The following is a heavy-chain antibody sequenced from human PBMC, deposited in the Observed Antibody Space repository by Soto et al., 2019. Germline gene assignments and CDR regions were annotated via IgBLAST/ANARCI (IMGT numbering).Heavy chain of an antibody. CDR3: ARGMFDNLSGAFDS. Sequence: EVHLVESGGGLVKPGGSLRLSCAASGFSFSTHAMNWVRQAPGKGLEWVSSITNSGSYIYYADSMKGRFTISRDNAKNSLYLQMNSLRAEDTAVYYCARGMFDNLSGAFDSWGQGTLVTVSS. V-gene: IGHV3-21*01. CDR2: ITNSGSYI. J-gene: IGHJ4*02. CDR1: GFSFSTHA. D-gene: IGHD3-9*01.